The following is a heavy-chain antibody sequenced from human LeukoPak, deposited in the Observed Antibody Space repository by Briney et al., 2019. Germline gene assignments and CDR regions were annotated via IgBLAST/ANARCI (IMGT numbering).Heavy chain of an antibody. CDR2: ISPRGEIT. CDR3: AKSPVSSCRGSFCYPFDY. V-gene: IGHV3-23*01. J-gene: IGHJ4*02. Sequence: GGTLRLSCAASGFIFSSHGMNWVRQAPGKGLEWVSGISPRGEITYYADSVKGRFTISRDNSKNTVYLQMDSLRFEDAAVYFCAKSPVSSCRGSFCYPFDYWGQGNLVTVSS. D-gene: IGHD2-15*01. CDR1: GFIFSSHG.